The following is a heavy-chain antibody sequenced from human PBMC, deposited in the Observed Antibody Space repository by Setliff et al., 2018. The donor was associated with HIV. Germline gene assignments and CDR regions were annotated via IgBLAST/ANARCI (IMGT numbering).Heavy chain of an antibody. D-gene: IGHD1-26*01. V-gene: IGHV1-69*06. CDR1: GDTVTGHS. J-gene: IGHJ6*03. Sequence: SVKVSCKAFGDTVTGHSIHWVRQAPGQGLEWMGKIIPKSDTRDYAQKLRGRVTITADKSTSTAYMELSSLRSEDTAVYYCARDRKVGTTTNYYYYMDVWGKGTTVTVSS. CDR3: ARDRKVGTTTNYYYYMDV. CDR2: IIPKSDTR.